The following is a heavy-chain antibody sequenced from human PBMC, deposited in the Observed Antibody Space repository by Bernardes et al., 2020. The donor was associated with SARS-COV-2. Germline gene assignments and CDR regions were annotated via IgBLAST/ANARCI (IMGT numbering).Heavy chain of an antibody. CDR2: IWYDGSNK. D-gene: IGHD3-3*02. J-gene: IGHJ4*02. Sequence: GSLRLSCATSGFTFSSYGMHWVRQAPGRGLEWVSVIWYDGSNKMYADSVKGRFAISRDNSKNTLYLQMNGLRAEDTAVYYCVRDYIYPGLENRPPPVDYWGQGTLVTVSS. CDR1: GFTFSSYG. V-gene: IGHV3-33*01. CDR3: VRDYIYPGLENRPPPVDY.